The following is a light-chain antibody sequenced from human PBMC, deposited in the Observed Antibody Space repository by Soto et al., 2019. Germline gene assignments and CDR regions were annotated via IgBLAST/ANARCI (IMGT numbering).Light chain of an antibody. CDR2: GNS. V-gene: IGLV1-40*01. CDR1: SNIGAAYD. CDR3: QSYDRNLRGWV. Sequence: QSVLAQPPSVSGAPGQRVTISCSNIGAAYDVHWYQQLPGTAPKLLIFGNSRRPSGVPDRFSGAKSGTSASLAITGLQAEDDADYYCQSYDRNLRGWVFGGGTKVTVL. J-gene: IGLJ3*02.